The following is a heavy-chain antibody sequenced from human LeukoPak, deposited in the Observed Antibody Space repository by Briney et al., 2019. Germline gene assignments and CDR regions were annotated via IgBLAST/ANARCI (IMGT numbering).Heavy chain of an antibody. J-gene: IGHJ4*02. CDR2: FDPEDGET. CDR3: ATPGIAAAGHFDY. V-gene: IGHV1-24*01. CDR1: GYTLTELS. D-gene: IGHD6-13*01. Sequence: ASAKVSCKVSGYTLTELSMHWARQAPGKGLEWMGGFDPEDGETIYAQKFQGRVTMTEDTSTDTAYMELSSLRSEDTAVYYCATPGIAAAGHFDYWGQGTLVTVSS.